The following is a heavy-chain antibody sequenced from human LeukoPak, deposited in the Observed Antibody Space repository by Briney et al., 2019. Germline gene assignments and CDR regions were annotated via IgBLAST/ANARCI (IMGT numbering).Heavy chain of an antibody. V-gene: IGHV4-39*01. J-gene: IGHJ3*02. D-gene: IGHD2-2*01. CDR3: ARCCSSTSCYSI. Sequence: SETLSLTCTVSGDSITSSAFYWGWIRQAPGKGLEWIGNIFHGGNTHYNPSLKSRVTISVDTSKNQFSLKLSSVTAADTAVYYCARCCSSTSCYSIWGQGTMVTVSS. CDR2: IFHGGNT. CDR1: GDSITSSAFY.